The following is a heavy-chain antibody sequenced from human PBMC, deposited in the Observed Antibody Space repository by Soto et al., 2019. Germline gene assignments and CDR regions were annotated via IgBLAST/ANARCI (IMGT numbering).Heavy chain of an antibody. CDR1: GGSVSSDTHY. D-gene: IGHD2-2*01. CDR3: ASFVRPCSRKTCYTRADV. Sequence: SGTLSLTCTVSGGSVSSDTHYWSWIRQPPGKRLEWIGFIYSSGSTNYNPSLKSRVTMSVDTSKNQFSLKLRSVIVADTAVYHSASFVRPCSRKTCYTRADVCGQATTVTVS. V-gene: IGHV4-61*01. J-gene: IGHJ6*02. CDR2: IYSSGST.